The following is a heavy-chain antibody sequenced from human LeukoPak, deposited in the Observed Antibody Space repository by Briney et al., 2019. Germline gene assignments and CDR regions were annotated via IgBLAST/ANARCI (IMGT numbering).Heavy chain of an antibody. CDR2: ISSSSSYI. J-gene: IGHJ4*02. D-gene: IGHD2-15*01. CDR3: ARDKVVAAKASDY. Sequence: PGGSLRLSCAASGFTFSSYSMNWVRQAPGKGLEWVSSISSSSSYIYYADSVKGRFTISRDNAKNSLYLQMNSLRAEDTAVYYYARDKVVAAKASDYWGQGTLVTVSS. V-gene: IGHV3-21*01. CDR1: GFTFSSYS.